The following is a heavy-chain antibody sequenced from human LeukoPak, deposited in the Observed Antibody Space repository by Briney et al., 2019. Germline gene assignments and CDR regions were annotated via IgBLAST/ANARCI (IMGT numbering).Heavy chain of an antibody. Sequence: GRSLRLSCAASGFTFSSYGMHWVRQAPGKGLEWVAVISYDGSNKYYADSVKGRFTISRDNSKNTLYLQMNSLRAEDTAVYYCAKDDTGGFDPWGQGTLVTVSS. CDR2: ISYDGSNK. V-gene: IGHV3-30*18. J-gene: IGHJ5*02. CDR3: AKDDTGGFDP. CDR1: GFTFSSYG. D-gene: IGHD7-27*01.